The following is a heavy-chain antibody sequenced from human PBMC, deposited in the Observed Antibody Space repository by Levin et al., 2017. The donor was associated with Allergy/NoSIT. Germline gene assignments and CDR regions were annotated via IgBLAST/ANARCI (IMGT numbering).Heavy chain of an antibody. V-gene: IGHV3-23*01. CDR1: GFTFSSYA. J-gene: IGHJ3*02. D-gene: IGHD3-22*01. CDR2: ISGSGGST. Sequence: GESLKISCAASGFTFSSYAMSWVRQAPGKGLEWVSAISGSGGSTYYADSVKGRFTISRDNSKNTLYLQMNSLRAEDTAVYYCAKVNSAIVVVIGAFDIWGQGTMVTVSS. CDR3: AKVNSAIVVVIGAFDI.